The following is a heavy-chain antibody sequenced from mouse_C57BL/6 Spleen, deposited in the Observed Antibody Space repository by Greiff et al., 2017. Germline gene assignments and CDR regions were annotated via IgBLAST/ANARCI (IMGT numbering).Heavy chain of an antibody. CDR3: ARGDVGYAMDY. V-gene: IGHV3-6*01. J-gene: IGHJ4*01. D-gene: IGHD3-3*01. CDR2: ISYDGSN. CDR1: GYSITSGYY. Sequence: ESGPGLVKPSQSLSLTCSVTGYSITSGYYWNWIRQFPGNKLEWMGYISYDGSNNYNPSLKNRISITRDTSKNQFFLKLNSVTTEDTATYYCARGDVGYAMDYWGQGTSVTVSS.